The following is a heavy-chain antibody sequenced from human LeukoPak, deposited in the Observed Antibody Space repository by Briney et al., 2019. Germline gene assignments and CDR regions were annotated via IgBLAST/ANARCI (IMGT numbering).Heavy chain of an antibody. CDR2: ISAYNGNT. CDR1: GYTFTSYG. Sequence: ASVKVSCKASGYTFTSYGISWVRQAPGQGLEWMGWISAYNGNTNYAQKLQGRVTMTKDTSTSTAYMELRSLRSDDTAVYYCARDVGTLFDIPPLDYWGQGTLVTVSS. V-gene: IGHV1-18*01. D-gene: IGHD3-3*01. CDR3: ARDVGTLFDIPPLDY. J-gene: IGHJ4*02.